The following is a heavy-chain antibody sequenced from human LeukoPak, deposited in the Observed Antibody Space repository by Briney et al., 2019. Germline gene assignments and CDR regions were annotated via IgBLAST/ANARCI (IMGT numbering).Heavy chain of an antibody. J-gene: IGHJ4*02. V-gene: IGHV4-39*01. Sequence: PSETLSLTCTVSGGSISSSSYYWGWIRQPPGKGLEWIGSIYYSGSTYYNPSLKSRVTISVDTSKNQFSLKLSSVTAADTAVYYCARRPNGGAARRIDYWGQGTLVTVSS. CDR2: IYYSGST. D-gene: IGHD6-6*01. CDR1: GGSISSSSYY. CDR3: ARRPNGGAARRIDY.